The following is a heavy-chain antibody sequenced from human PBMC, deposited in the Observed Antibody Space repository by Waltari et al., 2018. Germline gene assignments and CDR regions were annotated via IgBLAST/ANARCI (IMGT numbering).Heavy chain of an antibody. Sequence: EEQLLESGGGLIQPGGSLRLSCAASGCTFSSYAMAWVRQAPGKGLEWVSAINEDGHITKYADSVKGRFTISRDNSRNTVHLQMNSLRVEDTAIYYCAKKVVRLTGWFDSWGQGILVTVSS. CDR1: GCTFSSYA. J-gene: IGHJ5*01. D-gene: IGHD2-21*01. CDR3: AKKVVRLTGWFDS. CDR2: INEDGHIT. V-gene: IGHV3-23*01.